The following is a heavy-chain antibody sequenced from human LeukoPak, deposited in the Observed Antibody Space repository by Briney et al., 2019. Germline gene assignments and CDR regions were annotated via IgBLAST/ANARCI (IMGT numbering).Heavy chain of an antibody. V-gene: IGHV4-39*07. J-gene: IGHJ4*02. D-gene: IGHD3-10*01. CDR1: GGSISSSTYY. CDR3: ARGYYGSGMYYFDY. CDR2: FYYSGST. Sequence: PSETLSLTCTVSGGSISSSTYYWGWIRQPPGKGLEWIGSFYYSGSTYYNPSLKSRVTMSVDTSKNQFSLKLSSVTAADTAVYYCARGYYGSGMYYFDYWGQGTLVTVSS.